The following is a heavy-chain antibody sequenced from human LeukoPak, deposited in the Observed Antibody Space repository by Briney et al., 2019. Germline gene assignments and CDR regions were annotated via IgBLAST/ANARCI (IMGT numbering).Heavy chain of an antibody. D-gene: IGHD3-3*01. Sequence: PGGSLRLSCAASGFTFSSYWMSWVRQAPGKGLEWVANIKQDGSEKYYVDSVKGRFTISRDNAKNSLYLQMNSLRAEDTAVYYCARGPITIFGVADYYYYYMDVWGKGTTVTVSS. CDR3: ARGPITIFGVADYYYYYMDV. CDR1: GFTFSSYW. V-gene: IGHV3-7*01. CDR2: IKQDGSEK. J-gene: IGHJ6*03.